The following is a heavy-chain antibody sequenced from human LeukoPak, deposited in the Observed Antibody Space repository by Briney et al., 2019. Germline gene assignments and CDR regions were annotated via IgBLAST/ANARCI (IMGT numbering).Heavy chain of an antibody. V-gene: IGHV1-69*13. CDR1: GGTFSSYA. J-gene: IGHJ4*02. CDR2: IIPIFGTA. CDR3: ARENYDSSGYYYTAFDY. Sequence: VASVKVSCKASGGTFSSYAIGWVRQAPGQGLEWMGGIIPIFGTANYAQKFQGRVTITADESTSTAYMELSSLRSEDTAVYYCARENYDSSGYYYTAFDYWGQGTLVTVSS. D-gene: IGHD3-22*01.